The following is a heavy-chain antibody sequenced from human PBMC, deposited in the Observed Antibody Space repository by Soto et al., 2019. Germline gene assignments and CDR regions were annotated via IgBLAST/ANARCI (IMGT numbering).Heavy chain of an antibody. CDR2: INHSGST. CDR1: GWSFSGYY. J-gene: IGHJ6*02. D-gene: IGHD1-26*01. Sequence: QVLLQQWGAGLLKSSETLSLTCAVYGWSFSGYYWSWIRQPPGKGLEWIGEINHSGSTNYNPSLKSRATISVDTCKSQFSLKLSSVTAADTAVYYCARQTYTNPTTRYYYYGLDVWGQGPTVTVSS. CDR3: ARQTYTNPTTRYYYYGLDV. V-gene: IGHV4-34*01.